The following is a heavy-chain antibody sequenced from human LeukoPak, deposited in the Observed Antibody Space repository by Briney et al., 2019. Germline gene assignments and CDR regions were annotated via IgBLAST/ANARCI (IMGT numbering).Heavy chain of an antibody. J-gene: IGHJ4*02. CDR2: IKQDGSEK. CDR1: GFTFSSYW. V-gene: IGHV3-7*01. D-gene: IGHD6-19*01. Sequence: PGGSLRLSCAASGFTFSSYWMSWVRQAPGKGLEWVANIKQDGSEKYYVDSVKGRFTISRDNAKNSLYLQMNSLRAEDTAVYYCARVGRAVAGHWGCDYWGQGTLVTVSS. CDR3: ARVGRAVAGHWGCDY.